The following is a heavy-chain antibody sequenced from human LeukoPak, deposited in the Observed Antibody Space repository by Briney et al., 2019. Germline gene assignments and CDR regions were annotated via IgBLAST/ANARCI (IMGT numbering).Heavy chain of an antibody. J-gene: IGHJ4*02. CDR3: SRGSDESKTGDY. V-gene: IGHV4-34*01. Sequence: SETLSLTCAIYGGSFSHYYCSWIRQPPRKGLEWVGEIHPSGSTSFNPSLESRVSISKDTSKNQFSLKLTSVPAADTAVYYCSRGSDESKTGDYWGQGTLVTVSS. CDR2: IHPSGST. D-gene: IGHD6-25*01. CDR1: GGSFSHYY.